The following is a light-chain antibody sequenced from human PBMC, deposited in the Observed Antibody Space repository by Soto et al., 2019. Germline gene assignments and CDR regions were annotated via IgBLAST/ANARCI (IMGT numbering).Light chain of an antibody. Sequence: EIVLTQSRDTLSLSPGERATLSCRASQSVRNNYLAWYQVRPGQAPRLLIYDASTKATAIPDRISGGGSGTDFTLTITGLEPEDLAVYYCQQYGSSPPFTFGQGTRLEIK. J-gene: IGKJ5*01. CDR3: QQYGSSPPFT. V-gene: IGKV3-20*01. CDR1: QSVRNNY. CDR2: DAS.